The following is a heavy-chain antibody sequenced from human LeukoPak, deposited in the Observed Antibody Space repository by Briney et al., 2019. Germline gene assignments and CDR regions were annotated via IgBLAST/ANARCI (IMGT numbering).Heavy chain of an antibody. D-gene: IGHD4/OR15-4a*01. V-gene: IGHV3-21*01. Sequence: GGSLRLSCAASGFTFSSYSMNWVRQAPGKGLEWVSSISSSSSYIYYADSVKGRFTISRDNAKNSLYLQMNSLRAEDTAVYYCARHLNLNDYGVSSPSYWGQGTLVTVSS. CDR2: ISSSSSYI. J-gene: IGHJ4*02. CDR1: GFTFSSYS. CDR3: ARHLNLNDYGVSSPSY.